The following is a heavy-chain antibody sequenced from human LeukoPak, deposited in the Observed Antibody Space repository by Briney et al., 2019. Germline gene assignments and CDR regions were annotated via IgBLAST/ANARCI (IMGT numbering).Heavy chain of an antibody. CDR1: GFTLSSYG. CDR2: VSYDGSK. D-gene: IGHD2-21*01. CDR3: AKDLNRGLPDY. J-gene: IGHJ4*02. V-gene: IGHV3-30*18. Sequence: GGSLRLSCAASGFTLSSYGMHWVRQAPGKGLEWVAVVSYDGSKYYADSVKGRFTISRDNSKNTLYLQMSSLRAEDTAVYYCAKDLNRGLPDYWGQGTLVTVSS.